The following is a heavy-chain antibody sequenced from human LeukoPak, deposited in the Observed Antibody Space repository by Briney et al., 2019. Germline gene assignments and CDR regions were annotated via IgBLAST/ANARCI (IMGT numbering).Heavy chain of an antibody. CDR1: GYTVTSYY. Sequence: ASVKVSCKASGYTVTSYYMHWVRQAPGQGLEWMGIINPSGGSTSYAQKFQGRVTMTRDTSTSTVYMELSCLRSEDTAVYYCASGGGYNWREPGYDYWGQGTLVTVSS. D-gene: IGHD1-20*01. CDR2: INPSGGST. V-gene: IGHV1-46*03. J-gene: IGHJ4*02. CDR3: ASGGGYNWREPGYDY.